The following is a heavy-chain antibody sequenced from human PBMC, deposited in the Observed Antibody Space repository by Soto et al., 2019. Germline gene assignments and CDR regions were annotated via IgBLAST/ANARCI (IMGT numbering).Heavy chain of an antibody. CDR3: ARKDKSGYFNWFDP. J-gene: IGHJ5*02. D-gene: IGHD3-22*01. CDR2: IFPSDSDT. Sequence: GESLKISCRTSGYRFTSYWLAWVRQMPGKGLEWMGIIFPSDSDTRYSPSFQGQVNMSADRSTSTVFLQWASLKASDTAVYFCARKDKSGYFNWFDPWGEGTLVSVSS. V-gene: IGHV5-51*01. CDR1: GYRFTSYW.